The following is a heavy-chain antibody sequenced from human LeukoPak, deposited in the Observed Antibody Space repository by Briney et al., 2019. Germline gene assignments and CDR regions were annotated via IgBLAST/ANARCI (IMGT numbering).Heavy chain of an antibody. V-gene: IGHV5-51*01. CDR1: GYSFTNHW. D-gene: IGHD1-26*01. Sequence: GESLKISCKGSGYSFTNHWIGWVRQMPGKGLEWMGIIYPGDSETRYSPSFQGQVTTSADKSISTAYLQWSRLKASDTAMYYCARLPQWGGTYHFDYWGQGTLLTVSS. J-gene: IGHJ4*02. CDR3: ARLPQWGGTYHFDY. CDR2: IYPGDSET.